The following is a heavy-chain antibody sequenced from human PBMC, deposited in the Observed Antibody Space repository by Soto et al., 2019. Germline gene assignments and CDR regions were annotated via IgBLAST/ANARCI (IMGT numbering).Heavy chain of an antibody. D-gene: IGHD6-13*01. V-gene: IGHV3-30*18. CDR1: GFTFNHYG. CDR2: ISNDGSDK. J-gene: IGHJ3*01. CDR3: AKDQGIAASHGID. Sequence: QVQLVESGGGVVQPGRSLGLSCAASGFTFNHYGMHWVRQAPGKGLEWLAAISNDGSDKYYADSVKGRRTISRDNSKNTLHLQMNSLRAEDTAVYYCAKDQGIAASHGIDWGQGTMVTVSS.